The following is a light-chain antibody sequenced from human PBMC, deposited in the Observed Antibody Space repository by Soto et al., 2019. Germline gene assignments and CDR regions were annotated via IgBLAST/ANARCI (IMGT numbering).Light chain of an antibody. CDR2: RPP. V-gene: IGKV3-15*01. Sequence: IAMTQSPATLSASLGDRPTISCRASQSISSYLAWYQHKPGQAPTPLMPRPPRPATRFPDRFTGSGSGTEFSLTISSLQSEDFAVYYCQPYSKWPITFGQGTRLEI. CDR3: QPYSKWPIT. CDR1: QSISSY. J-gene: IGKJ5*01.